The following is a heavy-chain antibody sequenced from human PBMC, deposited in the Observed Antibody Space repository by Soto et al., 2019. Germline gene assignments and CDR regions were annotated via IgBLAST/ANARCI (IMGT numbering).Heavy chain of an antibody. D-gene: IGHD2-2*01. J-gene: IGHJ5*02. CDR1: GFTFSSYS. V-gene: IGHV3-21*01. Sequence: EVQLVESGGGLVKPGGSLRLSCAASGFTFSSYSRNWVRQAPGKGLEWVSSISSSSSYIYYADSVKGRFTISRDNAKNSLYLQMNSLRAEDTAVYYCARDIVVVPAHNWFDPWGQGTLVTVSS. CDR2: ISSSSSYI. CDR3: ARDIVVVPAHNWFDP.